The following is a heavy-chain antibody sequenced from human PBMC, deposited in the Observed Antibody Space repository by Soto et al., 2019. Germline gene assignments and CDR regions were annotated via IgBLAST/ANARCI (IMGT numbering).Heavy chain of an antibody. Sequence: GGSLRLSCAASGFTFSSYSMNWVRQAPGKGLEWVSYISSSSSTIYYADSVKGRFTISRDNAKNSLYLQMNSLRAEDTAVYYCARDRSGTKYYYYYMDVWGKGTTVTVSS. J-gene: IGHJ6*03. D-gene: IGHD1-1*01. V-gene: IGHV3-48*01. CDR2: ISSSSSTI. CDR3: ARDRSGTKYYYYYMDV. CDR1: GFTFSSYS.